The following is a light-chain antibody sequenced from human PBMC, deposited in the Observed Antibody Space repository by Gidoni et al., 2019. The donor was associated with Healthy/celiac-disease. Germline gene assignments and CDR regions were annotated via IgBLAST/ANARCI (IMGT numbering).Light chain of an antibody. CDR3: QAWDSSTVV. V-gene: IGLV3-1*01. CDR2: QDS. Sequence: SYELTQPPSVSVSPGQTASITCSGDKLGDNYACWYQQKPGQSPGLVIYQDSKRPSGIPERFSGSNSGNTATLTIGGTQAMDEADYYCQAWDSSTVVFGGGTKLTVL. J-gene: IGLJ2*01. CDR1: KLGDNY.